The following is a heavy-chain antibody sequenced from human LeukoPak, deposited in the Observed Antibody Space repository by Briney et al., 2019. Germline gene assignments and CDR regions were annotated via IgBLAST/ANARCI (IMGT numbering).Heavy chain of an antibody. CDR2: LSVSVDYI. D-gene: IGHD5-24*01. CDR1: GFTCSSYT. V-gene: IGHV3-21*01. Sequence: GGSLRLSCAASGFTCSSYTMTWVRPAPGKGLEWVSSLSVSVDYIDYADSVKGPFTISRDNAKNSLNLEMHSLRVEDSAVYFCAKDVTTGYIPPAYYGMDVWGKGTTVTVSS. CDR3: AKDVTTGYIPPAYYGMDV. J-gene: IGHJ6*04.